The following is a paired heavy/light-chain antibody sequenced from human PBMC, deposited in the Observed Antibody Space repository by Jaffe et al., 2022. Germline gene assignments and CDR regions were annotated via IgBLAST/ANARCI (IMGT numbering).Heavy chain of an antibody. CDR1: GYTFTSYA. V-gene: IGHV1-3*01. J-gene: IGHJ5*02. CDR3: ASGAGKVVPALA. Sequence: QVQLVQSGAEVKKPGASVKVSCKASGYTFTSYAMHWVRQAPGQRLEWMGWINAGNGNTKYSQKFQGRVTITRDTSASTAYMELSSLRSEDTAVYYCASGAGKVVPALAWGQGTLVTVSS. D-gene: IGHD2-2*01. CDR2: INAGNGNT.
Light chain of an antibody. J-gene: IGKJ2*01. CDR3: QQYYSTPPVT. Sequence: DIQMTQSPSSLSASVGDRVTITCRASQGISNSLAWYQQKPGKAPKLLLYAASRLESGVPSRFSGSGSGTDYTLTISSLQPEDFATYYCQQYYSTPPVTFGQGTKLEIK. CDR1: QGISNS. CDR2: AAS. V-gene: IGKV1-NL1*01.